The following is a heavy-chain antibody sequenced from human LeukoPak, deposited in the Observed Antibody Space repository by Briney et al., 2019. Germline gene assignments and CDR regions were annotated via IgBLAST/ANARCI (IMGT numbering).Heavy chain of an antibody. CDR2: IYYSGST. J-gene: IGHJ4*02. V-gene: IGHV4-39*01. CDR1: GGSISSSSCY. Sequence: PSETLSLTCTVSGGSISSSSCYWGWIRRPPGKGLEWIGSIYYSGSTYYNPSLKSRVTISVDTSKNQFSLKLSSVTAADTAVYYCARGRLGSSGWYYFDYWGQGTLVTVSS. D-gene: IGHD6-19*01. CDR3: ARGRLGSSGWYYFDY.